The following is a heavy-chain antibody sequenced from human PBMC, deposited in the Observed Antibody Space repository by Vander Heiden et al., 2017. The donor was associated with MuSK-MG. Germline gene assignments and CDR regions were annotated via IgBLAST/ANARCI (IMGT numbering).Heavy chain of an antibody. V-gene: IGHV3-30*18. CDR1: GFTFSSYG. J-gene: IGHJ4*02. CDR3: AKDAGPSSTSGWYLDY. CDR2: ISHDGSTK. Sequence: QVQLAASGGGVVHPGRSLRLSCAASGFTFSSYGMHWVRQAPGTGLEWVALISHDGSTKYYADSVKGRFTFSRDNSKNTLYLQVNSLRAEDTAVYYCAKDAGPSSTSGWYLDYWGQGTLVTVSS. D-gene: IGHD2-2*01.